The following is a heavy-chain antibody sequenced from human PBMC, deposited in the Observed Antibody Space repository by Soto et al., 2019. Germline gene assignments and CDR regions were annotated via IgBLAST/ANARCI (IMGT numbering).Heavy chain of an antibody. Sequence: QLHLVQSGAVVKKPGASVTVSCSASGYPVTAYYMHWVRQAPGRGLEWMGGINPATGAAKYTQTFRGRVTLTRDTSKSTVFMELSGLTSEDTAVFSCARGGGVGVAGSAAFDMWGQGTLVTVSS. CDR1: GYPVTAYY. J-gene: IGHJ3*02. CDR3: ARGGGVGVAGSAAFDM. D-gene: IGHD3-3*01. V-gene: IGHV1-2*02. CDR2: INPATGAA.